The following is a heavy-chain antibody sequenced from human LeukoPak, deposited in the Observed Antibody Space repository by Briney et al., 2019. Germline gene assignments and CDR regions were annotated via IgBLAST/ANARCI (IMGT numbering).Heavy chain of an antibody. CDR1: GYTFTGYY. CDR2: IDPNSGGT. V-gene: IGHV1-2*02. CDR3: ARDGSWVVVAAPNDAFDI. J-gene: IGHJ3*02. Sequence: GASVKVSCKASGYTFTGYYMHWVRQAPGQGLEWMGWIDPNSGGTNYAQKFQGRVTMTRDTSISTAYMELSRLRSDDTAVYYFARDGSWVVVAAPNDAFDIWGQGTMVTVSS. D-gene: IGHD2-15*01.